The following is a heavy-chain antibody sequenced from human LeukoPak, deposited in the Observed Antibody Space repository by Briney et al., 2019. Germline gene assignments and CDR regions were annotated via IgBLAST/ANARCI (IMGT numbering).Heavy chain of an antibody. D-gene: IGHD3-10*01. J-gene: IGHJ5*02. CDR3: ATDRSDKITMVRGVPTPLFDP. Sequence: ASVKVSCKVSGYTLTEISMHWVRQAPGKGLEWMGGFDPEDGETIYAQKFQGRVTMTEDTSTDTAYMELGSLRSEDTAVYYCATDRSDKITMVRGVPTPLFDPWGQGTLVTVLS. CDR2: FDPEDGET. V-gene: IGHV1-24*01. CDR1: GYTLTEIS.